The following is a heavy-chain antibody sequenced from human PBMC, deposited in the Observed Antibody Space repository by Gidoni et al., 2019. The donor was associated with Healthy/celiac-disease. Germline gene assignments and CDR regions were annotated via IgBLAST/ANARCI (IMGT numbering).Heavy chain of an antibody. CDR2: IIPIFGTA. V-gene: IGHV1-69*01. Sequence: QVQLVQSGAEVKKPVSSVKVSCKASGGTFSSYAISWVRQSPGQGLEWMGGIIPIFGTANYAQKFQGRVTITADESTSTAYMELSSLRSEDTAVYYCARAHCSSTSCARAAAGGRYYYGMDVWGQGTTVTVSS. J-gene: IGHJ6*02. CDR1: GGTFSSYA. D-gene: IGHD2-2*01. CDR3: ARAHCSSTSCARAAAGGRYYYGMDV.